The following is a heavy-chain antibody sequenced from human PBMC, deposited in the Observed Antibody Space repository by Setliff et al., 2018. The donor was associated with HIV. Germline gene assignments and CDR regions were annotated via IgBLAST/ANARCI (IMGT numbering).Heavy chain of an antibody. D-gene: IGHD1-26*01. CDR3: AGQHGAGAAGSY. Sequence: SETLSLTCTVSGGSISSSSYYWGWIRQPPGKGPEWIGRIYYSGSTYYNPSLKSRVTISVDTSKNQFSLKLSSVTAADTAVYYCAGQHGAGAAGSYWGQGTLVTVSS. CDR2: IYYSGST. J-gene: IGHJ4*02. V-gene: IGHV4-39*01. CDR1: GGSISSSSYY.